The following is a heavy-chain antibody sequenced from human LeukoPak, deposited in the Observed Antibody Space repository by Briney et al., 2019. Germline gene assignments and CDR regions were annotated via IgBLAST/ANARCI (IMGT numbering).Heavy chain of an antibody. D-gene: IGHD3-10*02. CDR3: AELGITMIGGV. J-gene: IGHJ6*04. CDR2: ISYDGSNK. Sequence: QPGGSLRLSCAASGFTFSRYGMHWVRQAPGKGLEWVTAISYDGSNKYYADSVKGRFTISRDNSKNTLYVQMNSLRAEDTAVYYCAELGITMIGGVWGKGTTVTISS. CDR1: GFTFSRYG. V-gene: IGHV3-30*04.